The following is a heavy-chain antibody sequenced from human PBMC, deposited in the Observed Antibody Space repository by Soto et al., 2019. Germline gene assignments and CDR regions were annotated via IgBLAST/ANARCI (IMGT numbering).Heavy chain of an antibody. CDR1: GGSISSGGYY. J-gene: IGHJ4*02. D-gene: IGHD2-15*01. V-gene: IGHV4-31*03. CDR2: IYYSGST. Sequence: QVQLQESGPGLVKPSQTLSLTCTVSGGSISSGGYYWSWIRQHPGKGLEWIGYIYYSGSTYYNPSLKSRVTISVDTSKNQFSLKLSSVTPADTAMYYCARGTMDVVVVAATYFDYWGQGTLVTVSS. CDR3: ARGTMDVVVVAATYFDY.